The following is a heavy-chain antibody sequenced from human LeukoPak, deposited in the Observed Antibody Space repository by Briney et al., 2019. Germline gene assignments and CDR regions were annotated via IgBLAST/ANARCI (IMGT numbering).Heavy chain of an antibody. CDR3: ARDRSISGVATLDY. V-gene: IGHV3-7*01. D-gene: IGHD3-3*01. J-gene: IGHJ4*02. Sequence: GGSLRLSCAASGFRFSDSCMTWVRQAPGKGLEWVANIRQDGSEKYYVDSVKGRFTISRDNAKNSVYLQMNSLRAEDTAVYYCARDRSISGVATLDYWGQGTLVTVSS. CDR1: GFRFSDSC. CDR2: IRQDGSEK.